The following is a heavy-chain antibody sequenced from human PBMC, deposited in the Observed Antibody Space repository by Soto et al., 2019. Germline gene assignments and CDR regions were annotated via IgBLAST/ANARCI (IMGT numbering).Heavy chain of an antibody. Sequence: ASVKVSCKASGFTFTSSAVQWVRQARGQRLEWIGWIVVGSGNTNYAQKFQERVTITRDMSTSTAYMELSSLRSEDTAVYYCAADPYYYDSSGYWGISYWGQGTLVTVSS. D-gene: IGHD3-22*01. CDR2: IVVGSGNT. CDR3: AADPYYYDSSGYWGISY. CDR1: GFTFTSSA. V-gene: IGHV1-58*01. J-gene: IGHJ4*02.